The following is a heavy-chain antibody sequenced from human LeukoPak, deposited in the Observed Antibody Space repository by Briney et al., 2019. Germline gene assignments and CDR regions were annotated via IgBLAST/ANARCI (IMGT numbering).Heavy chain of an antibody. CDR2: IKQEGSDK. CDR3: ARKTVVGSYFDY. Sequence: GGSLRLSCAPSGFTFSAYWMSWVRQAPGKGLEWVAHIKQEGSDKYYVHSVKGRFTISRDNAKNSLYLQMNSLRAEDTAVYYCARKTVVGSYFDYWGQGTPVTVSS. D-gene: IGHD4-23*01. J-gene: IGHJ4*02. CDR1: GFTFSAYW. V-gene: IGHV3-7*03.